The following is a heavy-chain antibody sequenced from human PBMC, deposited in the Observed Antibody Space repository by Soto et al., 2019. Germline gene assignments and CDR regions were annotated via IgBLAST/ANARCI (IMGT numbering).Heavy chain of an antibody. J-gene: IGHJ4*02. CDR2: ISFDGNII. D-gene: IGHD3-9*01. Sequence: GGSLRLSCAASEFSFSSYAMHWIRQAPGKCLEWVAVISFDGNIIHYADSVKGRFIISRDNSKNTLYLQMHSLSGEDTAVYYCARTFDTITYYFDYWGQGXLFTVYS. V-gene: IGHV3-30-3*01. CDR1: EFSFSSYA. CDR3: ARTFDTITYYFDY.